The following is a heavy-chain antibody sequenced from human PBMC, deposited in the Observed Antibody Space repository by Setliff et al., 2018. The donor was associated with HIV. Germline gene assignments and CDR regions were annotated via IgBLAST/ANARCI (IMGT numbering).Heavy chain of an antibody. CDR2: INYSGNT. V-gene: IGHV4-39*01. D-gene: IGHD3-3*01. Sequence: ASETLSLTCTVSGGSISSDSYYWGWIRQPPGKGLEWIASINYSGNTYHNPSLKTRVTISVDTSKSQFSLKLNSVTAADTGVYYCARRSGFFLDYWGQGTLVTVSS. J-gene: IGHJ4*02. CDR1: GGSISSDSYY. CDR3: ARRSGFFLDY.